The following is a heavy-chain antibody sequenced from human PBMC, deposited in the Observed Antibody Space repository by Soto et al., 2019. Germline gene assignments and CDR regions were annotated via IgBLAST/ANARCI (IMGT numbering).Heavy chain of an antibody. Sequence: EVQLVESGGGLVKPGGSLRLSCAASGFTFSSYSMNWVRQAPGKGLEWVSSISSSSSYIYYADSVKGRFTISRDNATNSLYLQMNSLRAEDTAVYYCASSDCSGGSCSLIDPWGQGTLVTVSS. J-gene: IGHJ5*02. CDR1: GFTFSSYS. CDR2: ISSSSSYI. CDR3: ASSDCSGGSCSLIDP. D-gene: IGHD2-15*01. V-gene: IGHV3-21*01.